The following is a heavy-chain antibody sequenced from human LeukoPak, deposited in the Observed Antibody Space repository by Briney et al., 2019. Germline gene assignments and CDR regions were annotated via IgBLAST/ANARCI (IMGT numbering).Heavy chain of an antibody. J-gene: IGHJ4*02. CDR1: GFTFSNYW. D-gene: IGHD1-7*01. CDR2: IKGSDE. Sequence: GGALRLSCVRSGFTFSNYWKNWVRQAPGKGLEWEANIKGSDEGHVPSVKGRFRVSRDDARNSLYLQLDSLRAEDTAEYYCARGVDWNYDLWGQGTVVRVSS. V-gene: IGHV3-7*01. CDR3: ARGVDWNYDL.